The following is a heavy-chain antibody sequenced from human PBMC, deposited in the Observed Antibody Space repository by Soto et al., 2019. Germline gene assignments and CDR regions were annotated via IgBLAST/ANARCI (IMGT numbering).Heavy chain of an antibody. J-gene: IGHJ3*02. Sequence: GGSLSLSCTASGFTFGDYAMSWFRQAPGKGLEWVGFIRSKAYGGTTEYAASVKGRFTISRDDSKSIAYLQMNSLKTEDTAVYYCTRVSGGVGGNDAFDSWGQGKMVTFS. CDR1: GFTFGDYA. V-gene: IGHV3-49*03. CDR3: TRVSGGVGGNDAFDS. D-gene: IGHD2-8*02. CDR2: IRSKAYGGTT.